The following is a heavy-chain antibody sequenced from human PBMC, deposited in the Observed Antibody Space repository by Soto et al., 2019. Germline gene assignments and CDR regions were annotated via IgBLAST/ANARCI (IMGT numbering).Heavy chain of an antibody. CDR3: AREIYGDFDY. V-gene: IGHV4-61*01. D-gene: IGHD4-17*01. CDR2: IYYSGST. CDR1: AGSVISGSCY. J-gene: IGHJ4*02. Sequence: SEILCLSCTVAAGSVISGSCYWSWFRQPPGKGLEWIGYIYYSGSTNYNPSLKSRVTISVDTSKNQFSLKLSSVTAADTAVYYCAREIYGDFDYWGQGTLVTVSS.